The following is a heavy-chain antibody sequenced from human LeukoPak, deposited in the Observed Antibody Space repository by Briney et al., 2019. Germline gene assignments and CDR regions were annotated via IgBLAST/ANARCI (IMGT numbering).Heavy chain of an antibody. D-gene: IGHD3-22*01. CDR2: IYYSGST. V-gene: IGHV4-39*01. CDR3: ARWGDSSGYYFYFDY. CDR1: GGSISRSSYY. J-gene: IGHJ4*02. Sequence: PSETLYLTCTVSGGSISRSSYYWGWIRQAPGKGLEWIGSIYYSGSTYYNSSLKSRVTISVDTSKNQFSLKLSSVTAADTAVYYCARWGDSSGYYFYFDYWGQGTLVTVSS.